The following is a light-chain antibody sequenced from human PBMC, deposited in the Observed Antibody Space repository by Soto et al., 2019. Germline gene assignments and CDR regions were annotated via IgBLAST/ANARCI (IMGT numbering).Light chain of an antibody. CDR1: SSNIGSNY. V-gene: IGLV1-47*01. CDR2: RHN. CDR3: AAWDDSLSAYVV. Sequence: QSVLTQPPSASGTPGQRVTISCSGSSSNIGSNYVYWYQQLPGTAPKLLIYRHNQRPSGVPDRFSGSKSGTSASLAISGLRSEDEADYYCAAWDDSLSAYVVFGGGTKVTVL. J-gene: IGLJ2*01.